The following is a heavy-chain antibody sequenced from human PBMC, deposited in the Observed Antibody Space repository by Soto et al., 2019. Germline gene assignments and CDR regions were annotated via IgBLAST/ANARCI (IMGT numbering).Heavy chain of an antibody. CDR2: IWYDGSNK. CDR3: ARDYITGTTGNWFDP. D-gene: IGHD1-7*01. J-gene: IGHJ5*02. Sequence: QVQLVESRGGVVQPGRSLRLSCAASGFTFSSYGMHWVRQAPGKGLEWVAVIWYDGSNKYYADSVKGRFTISRDNSKNTMYLQMNSLRAEDTAVYYCARDYITGTTGNWFDPWGQGTLVTVSS. V-gene: IGHV3-33*01. CDR1: GFTFSSYG.